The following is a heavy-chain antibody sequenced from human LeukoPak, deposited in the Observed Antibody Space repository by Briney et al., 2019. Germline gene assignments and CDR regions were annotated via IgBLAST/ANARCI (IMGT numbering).Heavy chain of an antibody. CDR2: IYSGGST. J-gene: IGHJ6*03. D-gene: IGHD2-2*01. Sequence: GGSLRLSCAASGFTVSSNYMSWVRQAPGKGLEWVSVIYSGGSTYYADSVKGRFTISRDNSKNTLYLQMNSLRAEDTAVYYCARGAPDCSSTSCPYYYMDVWGKGTTVTVSS. CDR3: ARGAPDCSSTSCPYYYMDV. CDR1: GFTVSSNY. V-gene: IGHV3-53*01.